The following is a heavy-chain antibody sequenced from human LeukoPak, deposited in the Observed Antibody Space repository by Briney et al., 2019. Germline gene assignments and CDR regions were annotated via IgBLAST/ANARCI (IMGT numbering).Heavy chain of an antibody. V-gene: IGHV1-3*01. D-gene: IGHD6-19*01. CDR3: ARDGKHIAVPGVRYPMDV. CDR1: GYTLSSFA. CDR2: LNAANGNS. J-gene: IGHJ6*02. Sequence: ASVKVSCEASGYTLSSFAMHWVRQAPGQRLEWMGRLNAANGNSQYSQKFQDRVTITSDTSANTAYMELSSLRSEDTAVYYCARDGKHIAVPGVRYPMDVWGQGTTVTVSS.